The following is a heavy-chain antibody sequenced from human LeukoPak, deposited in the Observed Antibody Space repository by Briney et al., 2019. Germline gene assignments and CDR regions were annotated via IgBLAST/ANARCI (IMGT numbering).Heavy chain of an antibody. Sequence: PGGSLRLSCAASGFPFSGSPMHWVRQASGKGLEWVGRIRSKANSYATAYAASVKGRFTISRDDSKNTAYLQMNSLKTEDTAVYYCTRHVYGSGSYHQVSGDYWGQGTLVTVSS. CDR2: IRSKANSYAT. CDR1: GFPFSGSP. D-gene: IGHD3-10*01. J-gene: IGHJ4*02. V-gene: IGHV3-73*01. CDR3: TRHVYGSGSYHQVSGDY.